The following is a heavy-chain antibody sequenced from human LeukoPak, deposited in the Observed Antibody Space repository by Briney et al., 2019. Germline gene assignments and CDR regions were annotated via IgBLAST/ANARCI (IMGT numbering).Heavy chain of an antibody. Sequence: PGRSLRLSCAASGFSFRSYGMHWVRQAPGKGLEWVALIWYDGTNKYYADPVKGRFTISRDNSKKMLYLQMDSLRGEDTAVYYCATLRSDSSGWYYFDYWGQGTLVTVSS. J-gene: IGHJ4*02. CDR2: IWYDGTNK. CDR1: GFSFRSYG. CDR3: ATLRSDSSGWYYFDY. D-gene: IGHD6-19*01. V-gene: IGHV3-33*01.